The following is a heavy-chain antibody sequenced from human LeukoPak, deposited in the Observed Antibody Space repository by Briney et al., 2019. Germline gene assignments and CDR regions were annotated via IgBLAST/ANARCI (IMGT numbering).Heavy chain of an antibody. D-gene: IGHD4-17*01. CDR3: ARDLRYGILRGAFDI. CDR2: ITSSSSYI. V-gene: IGHV3-21*06. J-gene: IGHJ3*02. Sequence: GGSLRLSCAASGFSFSSYNMNWVRQAPGKGPEWVSSITSSSSYIYYADSVKGRFTISRDNAKNSLYLQMNSLRAEDTAVYYCARDLRYGILRGAFDIWGQGTMVTVSS. CDR1: GFSFSSYN.